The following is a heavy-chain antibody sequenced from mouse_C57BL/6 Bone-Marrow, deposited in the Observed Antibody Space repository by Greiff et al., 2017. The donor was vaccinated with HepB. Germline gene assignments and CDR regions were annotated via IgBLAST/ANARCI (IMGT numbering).Heavy chain of an antibody. CDR3: TGYNWDDY. Sequence: EVQLKESGAELVRPGASVKLSCTASGFNIKDDYMHWVKQRPEQGLEWIGWIDPENGDTEYASKFQGKATITADTSSNTAYLQLSSLTSEDTAVYYCTGYNWDDYWGQGTTLTVSS. D-gene: IGHD4-1*01. CDR1: GFNIKDDY. V-gene: IGHV14-4*01. CDR2: IDPENGDT. J-gene: IGHJ2*01.